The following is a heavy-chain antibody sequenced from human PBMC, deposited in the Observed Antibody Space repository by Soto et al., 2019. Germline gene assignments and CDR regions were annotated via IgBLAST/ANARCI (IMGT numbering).Heavy chain of an antibody. CDR3: ARDALPGSLDY. D-gene: IGHD2-15*01. CDR1: GFTFSSYG. CDR2: IWYDGSNK. J-gene: IGHJ4*02. Sequence: QVQLVESGGGVVQPGRSLRLSCAASGFTFSSYGMHWVRQAPGKGLGWVAVIWYDGSNKYYADSVKGRFTISRDNSKNTLYLQMNSLRAEDTAVYYCARDALPGSLDYWGQGTLVTVSS. V-gene: IGHV3-33*01.